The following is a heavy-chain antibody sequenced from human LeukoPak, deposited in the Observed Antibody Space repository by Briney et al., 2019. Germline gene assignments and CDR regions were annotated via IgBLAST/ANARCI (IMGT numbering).Heavy chain of an antibody. CDR2: IKQDGSEK. D-gene: IGHD3-22*01. J-gene: IGHJ4*02. CDR3: ARVSSSGYYSANFDY. V-gene: IGHV3-7*01. Sequence: QPGGAPRISFAAPWFTFSCYWVSGVRQAPGEGLGGVARIKQDGSEKYYVDTVKGRFTIARGYAKNSLYLQMNSLRAEDTAVYYCARVSSSGYYSANFDYWGQGTLVTVSS. CDR1: WFTFSCYW.